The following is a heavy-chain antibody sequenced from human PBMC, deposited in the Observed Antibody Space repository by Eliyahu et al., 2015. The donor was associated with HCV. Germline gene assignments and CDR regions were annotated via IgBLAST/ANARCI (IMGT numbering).Heavy chain of an antibody. V-gene: IGHV4-34*01. CDR2: INHSGST. CDR3: ARGLDEGLDY. D-gene: IGHD3/OR15-3a*01. Sequence: QVQLQQWGAGLLKPSETLSLXCAVYGGSFSGYYWSWIRQPPGKGLEWIGEINHSGSTNYNPSLKSRVTISVDTSKNQFSLKLSSVTAADTAVYYCARGLDEGLDYWGQGTLVTVSS. J-gene: IGHJ4*02. CDR1: GGSFSGYY.